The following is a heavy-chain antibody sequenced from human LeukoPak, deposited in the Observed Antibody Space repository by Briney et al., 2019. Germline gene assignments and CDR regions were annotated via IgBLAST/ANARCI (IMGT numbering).Heavy chain of an antibody. Sequence: ASVTVSFKASGYTFTVYYMHWVRQAPGQGIEWMGWINPNSGGTNYAQKFQGRVTMTRDTSISTAYMELSRLRSDDTAVYYCADLTGDPNYWGQGTLVTVSS. D-gene: IGHD3-9*01. CDR3: ADLTGDPNY. J-gene: IGHJ4*02. CDR2: INPNSGGT. V-gene: IGHV1-2*02. CDR1: GYTFTVYY.